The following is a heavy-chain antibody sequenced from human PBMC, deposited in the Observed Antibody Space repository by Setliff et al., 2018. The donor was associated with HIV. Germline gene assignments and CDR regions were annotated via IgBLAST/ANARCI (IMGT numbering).Heavy chain of an antibody. CDR3: ARGTRVGANDAFDI. V-gene: IGHV1-2*06. Sequence: GASVKVSCKASGYTFTGYYIHWVRQAPGQGLEWMGRINPNSGGTKYAQMCRGRVTTTRDTSISKAYMELSRLRSDDTAVYYCARGTRVGANDAFDIWGQGTMVTVSS. CDR1: GYTFTGYY. J-gene: IGHJ3*02. CDR2: INPNSGGT. D-gene: IGHD1-26*01.